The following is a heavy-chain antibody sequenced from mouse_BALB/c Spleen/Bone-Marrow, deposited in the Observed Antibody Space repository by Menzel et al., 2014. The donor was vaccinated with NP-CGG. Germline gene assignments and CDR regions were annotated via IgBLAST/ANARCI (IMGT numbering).Heavy chain of an antibody. D-gene: IGHD1-1*01. CDR3: ARVYGWYFDV. Sequence: EVKLVESGGGLVQPGGSLKLSCVASGFTFSSYGMSWVRQTPDKRLELVATISNNGGSTYYPDSVKGQFTISRDNAKNTLYLQMSSLKSEDTAMYYCARVYGWYFDVWGAGTTVTVSS. CDR1: GFTFSSYG. J-gene: IGHJ1*01. V-gene: IGHV5-6-3*01. CDR2: ISNNGGST.